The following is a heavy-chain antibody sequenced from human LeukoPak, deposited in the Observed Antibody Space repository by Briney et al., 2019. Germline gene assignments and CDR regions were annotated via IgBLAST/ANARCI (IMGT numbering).Heavy chain of an antibody. Sequence: PSETLSLTCTVSDGSISIYYWNWIRQPPGKGLEWIGYIYNSGSTSYNPSLKSRVTISVDTSKNQFSLKLTSVTAADTAVYYCVRDRELTYWGQGTLVTVSS. V-gene: IGHV4-59*01. CDR1: DGSISIYY. CDR3: VRDRELTY. CDR2: IYNSGST. J-gene: IGHJ4*02. D-gene: IGHD1-26*01.